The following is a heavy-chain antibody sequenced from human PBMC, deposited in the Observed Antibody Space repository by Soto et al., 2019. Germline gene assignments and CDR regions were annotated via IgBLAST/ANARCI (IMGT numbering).Heavy chain of an antibody. V-gene: IGHV4-31*03. CDR3: ARHGAIYSNSWYDFDY. D-gene: IGHD5-18*01. Sequence: SETLSLTCTVSGGSPTSGGYYWSWIRQHPGKGLEWIGYIYYSGSTYYNPSLKSRVTISVDMSQNQFSLKLTSVTAADTAVYYCARHGAIYSNSWYDFDYWGQGTLVTVSS. CDR1: GGSPTSGGYY. J-gene: IGHJ4*02. CDR2: IYYSGST.